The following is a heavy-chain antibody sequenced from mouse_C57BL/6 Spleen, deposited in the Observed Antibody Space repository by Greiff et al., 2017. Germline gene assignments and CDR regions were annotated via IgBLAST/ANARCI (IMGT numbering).Heavy chain of an antibody. CDR3: ASDSSGCVVDFDY. V-gene: IGHV1-55*01. D-gene: IGHD3-2*02. Sequence: QVQLQQPGAELVKPGASVKMSCKASGYTFTSYWITWVKQRPGQGLEWIGDIYPGSGSTNYNEKFKSKATLAVATSSRTASMQLRSLTSADSAVYYCASDSSGCVVDFDYWGQGTTLTVST. CDR1: GYTFTSYW. J-gene: IGHJ2*01. CDR2: IYPGSGST.